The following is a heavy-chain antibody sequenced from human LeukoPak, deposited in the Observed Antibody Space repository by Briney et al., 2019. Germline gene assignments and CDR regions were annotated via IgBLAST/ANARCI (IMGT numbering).Heavy chain of an antibody. CDR3: ARPSMATIGYGAFDI. V-gene: IGHV3-30*04. Sequence: GGSLRLSCAASGFTFSSYAMHWVRQAPGKGLEWVAVISYDGSNKYYADSVKGRFTISRDNAKNSLYLQMNSLRAEDTAVYYCARPSMATIGYGAFDIWGQGTMVTVSS. CDR1: GFTFSSYA. J-gene: IGHJ3*02. D-gene: IGHD5-24*01. CDR2: ISYDGSNK.